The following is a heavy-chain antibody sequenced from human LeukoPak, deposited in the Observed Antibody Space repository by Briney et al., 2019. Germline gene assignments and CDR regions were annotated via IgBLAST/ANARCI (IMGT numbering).Heavy chain of an antibody. J-gene: IGHJ4*02. V-gene: IGHV4-34*01. D-gene: IGHD7-27*01. Sequence: SETLSLTCAVYGGSFSGYYWSWIRQPPRKGLEWIGEINHSGSTNYNPSLKSRVTISVDTSKNQFSLKLSSVTAADTAVYYCASLNWGYAPPNTEGGEGTLVTVSS. CDR2: INHSGST. CDR1: GGSFSGYY. CDR3: ASLNWGYAPPNTE.